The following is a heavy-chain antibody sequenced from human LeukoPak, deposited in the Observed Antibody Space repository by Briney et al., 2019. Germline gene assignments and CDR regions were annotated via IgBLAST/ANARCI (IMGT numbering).Heavy chain of an antibody. CDR1: GFAFSNYW. CDR3: ARTPLTQLEPDYFDS. V-gene: IGHV3-7*01. J-gene: IGHJ4*02. D-gene: IGHD1-1*01. CDR2: IKPDGTEK. Sequence: PGGSLRLSCAASGFAFSNYWMTWVRQAPGKGLQWVANIKPDGTEKNYVDSVKGRFTIFRDNAKNSVYLQLNSLRVDDTALYYCARTPLTQLEPDYFDSWGQGTLVSVS.